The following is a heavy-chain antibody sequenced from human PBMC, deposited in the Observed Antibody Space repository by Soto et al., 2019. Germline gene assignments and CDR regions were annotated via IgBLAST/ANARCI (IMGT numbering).Heavy chain of an antibody. D-gene: IGHD3-10*01. CDR1: GFSLTTSGVG. CDR3: AHHPYYGLGSYSFDY. V-gene: IGHV2-5*02. CDR2: IYWDDDK. Sequence: QITLKESGPPLVRPTQTLTLTCTFSGFSLTTSGVGVGWIRQPPGKALAWLAVIYWDDDKRYSSSLKSRLTITKDTSKNQVVLTMTNMDPVDTATYYCAHHPYYGLGSYSFDYWGQGTLVTVSS. J-gene: IGHJ4*02.